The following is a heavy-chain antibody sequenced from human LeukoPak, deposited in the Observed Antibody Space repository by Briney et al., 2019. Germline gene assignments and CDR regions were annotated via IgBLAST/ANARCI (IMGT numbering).Heavy chain of an antibody. CDR1: GFSFSGAS. V-gene: IGHV3-73*01. CDR2: IRNKANSYAT. D-gene: IGHD6-19*01. CDR3: ASRDYGSNRYYYFDY. Sequence: GGSLRLSCTASGFSFSGASIHWVRQASGKGLEWVGRIRNKANSYATEYAASVKGRFTISRDDSKNTAHLQMNSLKSEDTAVYYCASRDYGSNRYYYFDYWGQGSLLTVSS. J-gene: IGHJ4*02.